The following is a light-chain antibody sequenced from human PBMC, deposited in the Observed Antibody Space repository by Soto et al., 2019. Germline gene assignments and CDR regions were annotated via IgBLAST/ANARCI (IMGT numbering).Light chain of an antibody. CDR1: QSVGNSY. CDR3: QQYGTSPLT. Sequence: EIELTQSPGTLSLSPGERATLSCRASQSVGNSYLVWYQQKAGQAPRLLIYGASSRATGIPDRFSGSGSGTDFTLTISRLEPEDFAVYYCQQYGTSPLTFGGGTKVEIK. CDR2: GAS. J-gene: IGKJ4*01. V-gene: IGKV3-20*01.